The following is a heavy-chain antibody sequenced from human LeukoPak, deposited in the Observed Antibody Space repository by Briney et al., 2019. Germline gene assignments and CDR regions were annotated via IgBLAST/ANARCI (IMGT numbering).Heavy chain of an antibody. CDR3: ARSVEGYCSGGSCYSYYYYMDV. D-gene: IGHD2-15*01. J-gene: IGHJ6*03. CDR1: GGSISNYY. Sequence: SETLSLTCTVSGGSISNYYWNWIRQPPGKGLEWIGYIYYTGSTNYNPSLKSRVTMSVDTSKNQFSLNLKSVTPEDTAVYYCARSVEGYCSGGSCYSYYYYMDVWGKGTTVTVSS. V-gene: IGHV4-59*01. CDR2: IYYTGST.